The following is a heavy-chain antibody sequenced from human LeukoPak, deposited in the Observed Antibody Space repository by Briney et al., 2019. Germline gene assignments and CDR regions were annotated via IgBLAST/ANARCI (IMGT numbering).Heavy chain of an antibody. CDR2: IKQDGSEK. J-gene: IGHJ4*02. V-gene: IGHV3-7*01. CDR3: AREASSSGPDY. Sequence: GGSLRLSCAASGFTFSGYWMSWVRQAPGKGLEWVANIKQDGSEKYYVDSVKGRFTISRDNAKNSLYLQMNSLRAEDTAVYYCAREASSSGPDYWGQGTLVTVSS. D-gene: IGHD6-19*01. CDR1: GFTFSGYW.